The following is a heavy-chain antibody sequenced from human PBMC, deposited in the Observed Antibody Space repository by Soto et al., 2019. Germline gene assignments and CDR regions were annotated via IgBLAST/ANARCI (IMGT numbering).Heavy chain of an antibody. CDR1: GYAFASYG. Sequence: ASVKVSWNASGYAFASYGSSWVRQAPGQGLEWMGWISAYNGNTNYAQKLQGRVTMTTDTSTSTAYMELRSLRSDDTAVYYCARGPAAIRGSYYYYYGMDVWGQGTTVTVSS. CDR2: ISAYNGNT. J-gene: IGHJ6*02. CDR3: ARGPAAIRGSYYYYYGMDV. V-gene: IGHV1-18*04. D-gene: IGHD2-2*02.